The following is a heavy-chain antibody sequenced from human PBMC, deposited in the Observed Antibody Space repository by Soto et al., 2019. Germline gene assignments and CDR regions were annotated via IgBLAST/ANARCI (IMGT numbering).Heavy chain of an antibody. CDR1: GFNVGAFA. Sequence: GESLKSSCAASGFNVGAFAVNWVRQAPGKGLEWVSGISVSDAFIYYADSVRGRFSISRDASENILYLQMNSLRVDDTALYYCTRETVAGITGLDYWGPGTLVTVS. J-gene: IGHJ4*02. CDR2: ISVSDAFI. V-gene: IGHV3-23*01. CDR3: TRETVAGITGLDY. D-gene: IGHD1-20*01.